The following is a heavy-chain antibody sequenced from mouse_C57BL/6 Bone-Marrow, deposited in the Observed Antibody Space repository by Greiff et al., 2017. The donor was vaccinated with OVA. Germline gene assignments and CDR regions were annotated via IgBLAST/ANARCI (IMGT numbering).Heavy chain of an antibody. CDR3: SSLYDYAGVYYAMDY. V-gene: IGHV1-72*01. CDR1: GYTFTSSW. J-gene: IGHJ4*01. D-gene: IGHD2-4*01. CDR2: IDPNSGGT. Sequence: QVQLQQPGAELVQPGASVKLSCKASGYTFTSSWMHWVKQRPGRGLEWIGRIDPNSGGTKYNEKFKSKATLTVDKPSSTAYIHLISLTSDDSAVYFCSSLYDYAGVYYAMDYWGQGTSVTVSS.